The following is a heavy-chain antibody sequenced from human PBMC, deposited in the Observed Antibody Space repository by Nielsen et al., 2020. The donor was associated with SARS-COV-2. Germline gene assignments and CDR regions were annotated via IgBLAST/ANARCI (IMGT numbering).Heavy chain of an antibody. CDR1: GYTFTSYA. V-gene: IGHV1-3*01. J-gene: IGHJ5*02. CDR3: ARDPSFGVVGTWDWFDP. CDR2: INAGNGNT. Sequence: ASVKVSCKASGYTFTSYAMHWVRQAPGQRLEWMGWINAGNGNTKYSQKFQGRVTITRDTSASTAYMELSSLRSEDTAVYYCARDPSFGVVGTWDWFDPWGQGTLVTVSS. D-gene: IGHD3-3*01.